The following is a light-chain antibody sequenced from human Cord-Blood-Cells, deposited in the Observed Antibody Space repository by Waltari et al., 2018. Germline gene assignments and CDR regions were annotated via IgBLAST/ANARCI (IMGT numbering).Light chain of an antibody. V-gene: IGKV1-8*01. Sequence: AIRMTQSPSSFSASTGDRVTITCRASQGISSYLAWYQQKPGKAPKLLIYAASTLQSGVPSRFSGSGSGTDFTLTISCLQSEDFATYYCQQSYSTWWTFGQGTKVEIK. J-gene: IGKJ1*01. CDR3: QQSYSTWWT. CDR1: QGISSY. CDR2: AAS.